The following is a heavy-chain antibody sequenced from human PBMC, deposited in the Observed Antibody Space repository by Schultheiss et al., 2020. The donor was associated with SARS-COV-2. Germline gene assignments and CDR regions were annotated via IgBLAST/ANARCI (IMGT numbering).Heavy chain of an antibody. CDR2: INHSGST. J-gene: IGHJ4*02. Sequence: SETLSLTCAVYGGSFSAYSWSWIRQSPGKGLEWIGEINHSGSTNYNPSLKSRVTISVDTSKNQFSLKVTSATAADTAMYYCARTLRSGNYIFDYWGQGTLVTVSS. D-gene: IGHD3-22*01. CDR1: GGSFSAYS. CDR3: ARTLRSGNYIFDY. V-gene: IGHV4-34*01.